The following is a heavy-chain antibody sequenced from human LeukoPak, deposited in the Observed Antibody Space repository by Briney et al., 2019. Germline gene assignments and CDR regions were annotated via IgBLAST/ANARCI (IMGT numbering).Heavy chain of an antibody. CDR1: GGSISSYY. J-gene: IGHJ5*02. CDR2: IYYSGST. V-gene: IGHV4-59*01. D-gene: IGHD5-12*01. Sequence: PSETLSLTCTVSGGSISSYYWSWIRQPPGKGLEWIGYIYYSGSTNYNPSLKSRVTISVDTSKNQFSLKLSSVTAADTAMYYCARGDSGYDYHWFDPWGQGTLVTVSS. CDR3: ARGDSGYDYHWFDP.